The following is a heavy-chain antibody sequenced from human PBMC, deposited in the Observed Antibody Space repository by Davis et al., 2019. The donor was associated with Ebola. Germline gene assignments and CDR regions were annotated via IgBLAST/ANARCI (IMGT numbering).Heavy chain of an antibody. CDR3: ASSITGTTGGAVDY. D-gene: IGHD1-7*01. J-gene: IGHJ4*02. Sequence: PSETLSLTCTVSAGTISSYYWPCIWQPPGKGLEWIGEINHSGSTNYNPSLKNRVTISVDTSKNQFSLKLSSVTAADTAVYYCASSITGTTGGAVDYWGQGTLVTVSS. CDR2: INHSGST. CDR1: AGTISSYY. V-gene: IGHV4-34*01.